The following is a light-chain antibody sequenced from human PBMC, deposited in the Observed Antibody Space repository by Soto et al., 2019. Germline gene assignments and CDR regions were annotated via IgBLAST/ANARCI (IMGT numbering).Light chain of an antibody. V-gene: IGKV3-20*01. CDR1: QRVSSNY. J-gene: IGKJ4*01. CDR2: GAS. Sequence: EIVLTQSPGTLSLSPGERATLSCRASQRVSSNYLAWYQQTPGQAPRLLIYGASSRATGIPDRFSGSGSGTDFTLTISRLEPEDFAVYYCQQYGTSPLTFGGGTKVDIK. CDR3: QQYGTSPLT.